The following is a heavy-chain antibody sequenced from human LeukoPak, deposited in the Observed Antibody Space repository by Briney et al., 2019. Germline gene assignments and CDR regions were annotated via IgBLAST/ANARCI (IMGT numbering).Heavy chain of an antibody. CDR2: ISAYNGNT. CDR3: AREAVIYRDGYNRVFDP. D-gene: IGHD5-24*01. J-gene: IGHJ5*02. CDR1: GYTFTSYG. Sequence: ASVKVSCKASGYTFTSYGISWVRQAPGQGLEWMGWISAYNGNTNYAQKLQGRVTMTTDTSTSTAYMELRSLRSDDTAVYYCAREAVIYRDGYNRVFDPWGQGTLVTVSS. V-gene: IGHV1-18*01.